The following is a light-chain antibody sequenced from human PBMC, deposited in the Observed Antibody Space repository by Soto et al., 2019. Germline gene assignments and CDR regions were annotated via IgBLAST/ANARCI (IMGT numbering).Light chain of an antibody. CDR2: GAS. CDR3: QQYNNWPIT. V-gene: IGKV3-15*01. Sequence: EIVMTQSPATLSLSPGERVTLCFMSSEIILSNLAWYQQKPGQAPRLLIYGASTRATGIPARFSGSGSGTEFTLTISSLQSEDFAVYYCQQYNNWPITFGQGTR. CDR1: EIILSN. J-gene: IGKJ5*01.